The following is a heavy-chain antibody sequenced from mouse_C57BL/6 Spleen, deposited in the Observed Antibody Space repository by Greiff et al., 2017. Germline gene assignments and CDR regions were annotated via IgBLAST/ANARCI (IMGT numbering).Heavy chain of an antibody. CDR2: SRNKANDYTT. V-gene: IGHV7-1*01. J-gene: IGHJ4*01. Sequence: EVQVVESGGGLVQSGRSLRLSCATSGFTFSDFYMEWVRQAPGKGLEWIAASRNKANDYTTEYSASVKGRFIVSRDTSQSILYLQMNALRAEDTAIYYCARDGNFYAMDYWGQGTSVTVSS. D-gene: IGHD2-1*01. CDR1: GFTFSDFY. CDR3: ARDGNFYAMDY.